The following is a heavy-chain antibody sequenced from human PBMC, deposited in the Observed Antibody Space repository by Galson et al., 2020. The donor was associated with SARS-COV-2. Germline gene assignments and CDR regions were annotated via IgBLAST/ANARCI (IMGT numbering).Heavy chain of an antibody. CDR1: GGSISSSSYY. Sequence: ASETLSLTCTVSGGSISSSSYYWGWIRQPPGKGLEWIGSIYYSGSTYYNPSLKSRVTISVDTSKNQFSLKLSSVTAADTAVYYCARVPGEGILLWFGELLLSWFDPCGQGTLVTVSS. J-gene: IGHJ5*02. D-gene: IGHD3-10*01. CDR2: IYYSGST. V-gene: IGHV4-39*07. CDR3: ARVPGEGILLWFGELLLSWFDP.